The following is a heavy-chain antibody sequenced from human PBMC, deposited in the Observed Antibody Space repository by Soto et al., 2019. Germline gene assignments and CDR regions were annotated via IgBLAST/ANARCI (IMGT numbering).Heavy chain of an antibody. D-gene: IGHD6-13*01. V-gene: IGHV4-31*03. CDR2: MYYSGST. Sequence: QVQLRESGPGLVKPSQTLSLTCTVSGRSIHSGGYYWNWIRQHPGKGMEWIGYMYYSGSTSYNPFIRSRVIISADTSENHFSLKLSSVTAADTAVYFCARGYRQSGYSSSWVFDYWGQGTLVNVSS. CDR3: ARGYRQSGYSSSWVFDY. CDR1: GRSIHSGGYY. J-gene: IGHJ4*02.